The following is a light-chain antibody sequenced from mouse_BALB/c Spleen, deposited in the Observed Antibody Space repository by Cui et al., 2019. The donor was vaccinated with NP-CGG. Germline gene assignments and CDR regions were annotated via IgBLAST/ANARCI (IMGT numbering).Light chain of an antibody. CDR3: ALWYSNHWV. J-gene: IGLJ1*01. CDR2: GTN. Sequence: AVVTLESAPTTLPGETVTLTCRSSTGAVTTSNYANWVQEKPDHLFTGLIGGTNNRAPGVPARFSGSLIGDKAALTITGAQAEDEAIYFCALWYSNHWVFGGGTKLTVL. CDR1: TGAVTTSNY. V-gene: IGLV1*01.